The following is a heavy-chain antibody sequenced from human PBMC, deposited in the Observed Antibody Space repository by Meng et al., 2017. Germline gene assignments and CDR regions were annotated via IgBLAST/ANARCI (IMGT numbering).Heavy chain of an antibody. V-gene: IGHV3-30*04. J-gene: IGHJ4*02. D-gene: IGHD3-10*01. CDR1: GFAFSNYA. Sequence: QVRLVGSWVACVQPGTSLGLSCADSGFAFSNYAMHWGRQAPGKGLEWVALMSFDGSNIQYGDSVKGRFPISRDNSKNTLFLQMNSLRAEDTAVYYCARGAGSGSYLIDYWGQGTLVTVSS. CDR3: ARGAGSGSYLIDY. CDR2: MSFDGSNI.